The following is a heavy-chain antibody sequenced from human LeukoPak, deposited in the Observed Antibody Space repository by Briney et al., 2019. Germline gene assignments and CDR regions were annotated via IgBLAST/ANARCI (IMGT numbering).Heavy chain of an antibody. V-gene: IGHV4-38-2*02. Sequence: SETLSLTCTVSGYSISSGYYWGWIRQPPGKGLEWIGSIYYSGSTYYNPSLKSRVTISVDTSKNQFSLKLSSVTAADTAVYYCARETLSRFDPWGQGTLVTVSS. CDR1: GYSISSGYY. CDR2: IYYSGST. CDR3: ARETLSRFDP. J-gene: IGHJ5*02.